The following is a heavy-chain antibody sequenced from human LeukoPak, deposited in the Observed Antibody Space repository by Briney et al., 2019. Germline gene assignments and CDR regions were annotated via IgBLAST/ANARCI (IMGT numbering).Heavy chain of an antibody. CDR2: MNPNSGNT. CDR3: ARAVSGGY. J-gene: IGHJ1*01. D-gene: IGHD2-15*01. Sequence: ASVKVSCKASGGTFSSYAISWVRKAPGQGLEWMGWMNPNSGNTGYAQKFQGRVTMTRNTSISTAYMELSSLRSEDTAVYYCARAVSGGYWGQGTLVTVSS. V-gene: IGHV1-8*02. CDR1: GGTFSSYA.